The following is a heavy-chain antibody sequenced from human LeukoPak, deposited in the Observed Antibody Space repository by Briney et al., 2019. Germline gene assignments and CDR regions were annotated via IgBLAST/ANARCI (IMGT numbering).Heavy chain of an antibody. CDR3: ARQMFLGGMDV. V-gene: IGHV4-59*08. Sequence: SETLSLTCTVSGASISSYYWSWIRQPPGKGLEWIGYIYYSGSTNYNPSLKSRVTISVDTSKNHFSLKVSSVTAADTAVYYCARQMFLGGMDVWGQGTTVTVSS. D-gene: IGHD2/OR15-2a*01. CDR2: IYYSGST. CDR1: GASISSYY. J-gene: IGHJ6*02.